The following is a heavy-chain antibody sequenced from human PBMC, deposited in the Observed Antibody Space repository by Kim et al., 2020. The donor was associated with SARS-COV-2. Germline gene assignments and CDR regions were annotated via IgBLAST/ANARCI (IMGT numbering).Heavy chain of an antibody. D-gene: IGHD3-3*01. CDR3: ARDSRSLRFLEWLSVPSDY. Sequence: ASVKVSCKASGYTFTSYAMHWVRQAPGQRLEWMGWINAGNVNTKYSQKFQGRVTITRDTSASTAYMELSSLRSEDTAVYYCARDSRSLRFLEWLSVPSDYWGQGTLVTVSS. CDR2: INAGNVNT. CDR1: GYTFTSYA. V-gene: IGHV1-3*01. J-gene: IGHJ4*02.